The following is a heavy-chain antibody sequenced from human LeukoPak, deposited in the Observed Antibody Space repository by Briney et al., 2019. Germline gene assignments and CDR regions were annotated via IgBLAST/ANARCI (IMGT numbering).Heavy chain of an antibody. V-gene: IGHV1-2*02. CDR3: ARGPFEEGSYYYYYMDV. CDR2: INPNSGGT. J-gene: IGHJ6*03. Sequence: GASVKVSCKASGYTFTGYYIHWVRQAPGQGLEWMGWINPNSGGTNYAQKFQGRVTMTRDTSISTAYMELSRLRSDDTAVYYCARGPFEEGSYYYYYMDVWGKGTTVTVSS. D-gene: IGHD3-10*01. CDR1: GYTFTGYY.